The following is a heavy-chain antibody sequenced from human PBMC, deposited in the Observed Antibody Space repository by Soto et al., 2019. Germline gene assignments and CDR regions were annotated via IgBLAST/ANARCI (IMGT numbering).Heavy chain of an antibody. CDR2: IYHSGST. Sequence: SETLSLTCAISGGSISNGGYSWSWIRQPPGKGLEWIGYIYHSGSTYYNPSLKSRVTISVDRSKNQFSLKLSSVTAADTAVYYCARAVHSSSSVGFDYWGQGTLVTVSS. CDR3: ARAVHSSSSVGFDY. CDR1: GGSISNGGYS. V-gene: IGHV4-30-2*01. J-gene: IGHJ4*02. D-gene: IGHD6-6*01.